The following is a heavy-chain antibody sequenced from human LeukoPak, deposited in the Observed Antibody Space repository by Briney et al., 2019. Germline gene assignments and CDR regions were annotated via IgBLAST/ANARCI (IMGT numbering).Heavy chain of an antibody. CDR2: IYYSGST. D-gene: IGHD1-1*01. CDR1: GGSISSSSYY. Sequence: SETLSLTCTVSGGSISSSSYYWGWIRQPPGKGLEWIGSIYYSGSTYYNPSLKSRVAISVDTSKNQFSLKLSSVTAADTAVYYCARTGTTWGGYYYYYMDVWGKGTTVTISS. V-gene: IGHV4-39*01. J-gene: IGHJ6*03. CDR3: ARTGTTWGGYYYYYMDV.